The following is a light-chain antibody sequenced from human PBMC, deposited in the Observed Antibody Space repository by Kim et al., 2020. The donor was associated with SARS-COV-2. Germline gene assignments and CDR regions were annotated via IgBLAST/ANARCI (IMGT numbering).Light chain of an antibody. Sequence: SPGESVSLSGSASQSVRNNLSCYQQRPGQAPWLLIHSASTRATGIPVRFTGSGSGTEFTLTISNLQSEDFAIYYCHQYNEWPPWTFGQGTKVDIK. CDR1: QSVRNN. J-gene: IGKJ1*01. CDR3: HQYNEWPPWT. V-gene: IGKV3-15*01. CDR2: SAS.